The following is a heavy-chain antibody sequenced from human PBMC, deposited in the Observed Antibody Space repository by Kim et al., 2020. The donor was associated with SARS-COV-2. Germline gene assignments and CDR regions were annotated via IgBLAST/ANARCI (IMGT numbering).Heavy chain of an antibody. V-gene: IGHV4-39*01. CDR2: IYFSGNT. Sequence: SETLSLTCTVSGGSISTSSYYWGWICQPPGKGLEWIGTIYFSGNTYYNPSLKSRVAISVDTSKNQFSLKLNSMTAADTAVYYCVRHPSNYDGSGSYYYFFYGMDVWGQGTTVTVSS. D-gene: IGHD3-10*01. J-gene: IGHJ6*02. CDR3: VRHPSNYDGSGSYYYFFYGMDV. CDR1: GGSISTSSYY.